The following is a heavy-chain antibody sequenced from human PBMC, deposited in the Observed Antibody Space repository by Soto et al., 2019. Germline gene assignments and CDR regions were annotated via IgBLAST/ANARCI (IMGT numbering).Heavy chain of an antibody. J-gene: IGHJ6*02. Sequence: GGSLRLSCGASGFTFTSYGMHWVRQAPGKGLEWVAVISYDGGDKYYADSVKGRFTISRDNSKNTLYLQMNSLRVEDTAVYYCAKASGYCSSSTCSRLIYYYCGMDVWGQGTTVTVSS. CDR1: GFTFTSYG. CDR2: ISYDGGDK. CDR3: AKASGYCSSSTCSRLIYYYCGMDV. V-gene: IGHV3-30*18. D-gene: IGHD2-2*01.